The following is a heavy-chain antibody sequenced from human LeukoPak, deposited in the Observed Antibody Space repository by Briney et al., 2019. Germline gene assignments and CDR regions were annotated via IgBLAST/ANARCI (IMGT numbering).Heavy chain of an antibody. CDR3: ARLGEEWLVHNWFDP. D-gene: IGHD6-19*01. J-gene: IGHJ5*02. CDR2: IDPRDSYS. CDR1: GYSFTNYW. Sequence: GESLKISCKGFGYSFTNYWITWVRQMPGEGLEWMGRIDPRDSYSNYSPSFQGHVTISVDKSINTVYLHWSSLKASDTAMYYCARLGEEWLVHNWFDPWGQGTLVTVSS. V-gene: IGHV5-10-1*01.